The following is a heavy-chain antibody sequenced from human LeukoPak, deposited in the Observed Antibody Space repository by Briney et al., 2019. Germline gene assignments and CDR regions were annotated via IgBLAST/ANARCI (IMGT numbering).Heavy chain of an antibody. V-gene: IGHV4-59*01. Sequence: SETLSLTCTVSGGSISSYYWSWIRQPPGKGLEWIGYIYYSGSTNYNPSLKSRVTISVETSKNQFSLKLSSVTAADTAVYYCARDHGSGSFPYYFDYWGQGTLVTVSS. CDR3: ARDHGSGSFPYYFDY. J-gene: IGHJ4*02. CDR1: GGSISSYY. D-gene: IGHD3-10*01. CDR2: IYYSGST.